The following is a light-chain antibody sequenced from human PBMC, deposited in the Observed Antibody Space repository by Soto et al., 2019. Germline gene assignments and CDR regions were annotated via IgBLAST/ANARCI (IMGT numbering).Light chain of an antibody. CDR3: QQYGNSVT. Sequence: EIVLTQSPATLSLSPGERAILSCRATQSVGSYLAWYQQKPGQAPRLLIYGTSSRATGIPDRFSGSGSGTDFTLTISRLEPEDFAVYYCQQYGNSVTFGGGTKVDIK. CDR1: QSVGSY. CDR2: GTS. J-gene: IGKJ4*01. V-gene: IGKV3-20*01.